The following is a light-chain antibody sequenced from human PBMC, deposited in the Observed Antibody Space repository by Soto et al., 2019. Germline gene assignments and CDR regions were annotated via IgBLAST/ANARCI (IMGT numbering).Light chain of an antibody. CDR2: EAS. CDR3: QQYNRLLYT. Sequence: DVQMTQSPSTLSAFVGETVTISCRASQPVSTWLAWYEQKPGKAPKLLISEASSLASGVPSRFSVSGSGTEFTLTISSVQSSDSGTYFCQQYNRLLYTFGPGTKVDIK. J-gene: IGKJ3*01. V-gene: IGKV1-5*01. CDR1: QPVSTW.